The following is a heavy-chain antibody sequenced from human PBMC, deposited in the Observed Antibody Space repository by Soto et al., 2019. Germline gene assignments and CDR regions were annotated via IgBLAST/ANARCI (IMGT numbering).Heavy chain of an antibody. Sequence: GASVKVSCKASGYTFTSYYMHWVRQAPGQGLEWMGIINPSGGSTSYAQKFQGRVTMTRDTSTSTVYMELSSLRSEDTAVYYCARDTCSGGSCYEYYFDYWGQGTLVTVSS. J-gene: IGHJ4*02. CDR2: INPSGGST. CDR3: ARDTCSGGSCYEYYFDY. D-gene: IGHD2-15*01. CDR1: GYTFTSYY. V-gene: IGHV1-46*03.